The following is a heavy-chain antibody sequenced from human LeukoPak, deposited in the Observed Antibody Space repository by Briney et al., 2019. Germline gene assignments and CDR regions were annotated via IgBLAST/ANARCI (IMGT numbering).Heavy chain of an antibody. Sequence: GGSLRLSCAASGFTFSDYYMSWSRQAPGKGLGGGSYISSSSSYTNYADPVKGRFTISRDNAKNSLYLQMNSLRAEDTAVYYCASGTNRGGIAAAGTLGDYWGQGTLVTVSS. D-gene: IGHD6-13*01. J-gene: IGHJ4*02. CDR2: ISSSSSYT. CDR3: ASGTNRGGIAAAGTLGDY. CDR1: GFTFSDYY. V-gene: IGHV3-11*03.